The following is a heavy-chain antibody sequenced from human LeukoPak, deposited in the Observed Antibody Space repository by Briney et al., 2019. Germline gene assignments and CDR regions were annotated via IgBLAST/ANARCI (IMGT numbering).Heavy chain of an antibody. V-gene: IGHV7-4-1*02. CDR2: IHPSSGNP. CDR1: GYTFTNYA. CDR3: ARALDSLGGLSLPDF. D-gene: IGHD3-16*02. Sequence: GASVKVSCKASGYTFTNYAMNWVRQAPGQGLEWMGWIHPSSGNPAYAQGFTGRYVFSLDTSVTTTYLQINSLKPEDTAVYFCARALDSLGGLSLPDFWGQGTLVAVSS. J-gene: IGHJ4*02.